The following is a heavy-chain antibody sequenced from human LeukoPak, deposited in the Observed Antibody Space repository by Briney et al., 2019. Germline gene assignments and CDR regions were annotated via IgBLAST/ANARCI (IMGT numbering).Heavy chain of an antibody. Sequence: GGSLRLSCAASGFTFSSYWMSWVRQVAGKGREWVANTKQDGSEKYYGNSVEGRCTISRDNAKNSLYLQMNSLRAEDTAVYSCARLMVTAWYEALHIWGQGTKVTVSS. CDR3: ARLMVTAWYEALHI. J-gene: IGHJ3*02. V-gene: IGHV3-7*01. CDR2: TKQDGSEK. D-gene: IGHD2-21*02. CDR1: GFTFSSYW.